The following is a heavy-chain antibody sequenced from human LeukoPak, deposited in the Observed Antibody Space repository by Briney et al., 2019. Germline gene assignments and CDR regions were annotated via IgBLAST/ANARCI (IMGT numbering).Heavy chain of an antibody. CDR2: ISYDGSNK. Sequence: GGSLRLSCAASGFTFISYGMHWVRQAPGKGLEWVAVISYDGSNKYYADSVKGRFTISRDNSKNTLYLQMNSLRAEDTAVYYCASGWERSSWGPFDYWGQGTLVTVSS. CDR1: GFTFISYG. V-gene: IGHV3-30*03. D-gene: IGHD6-13*01. CDR3: ASGWERSSWGPFDY. J-gene: IGHJ4*02.